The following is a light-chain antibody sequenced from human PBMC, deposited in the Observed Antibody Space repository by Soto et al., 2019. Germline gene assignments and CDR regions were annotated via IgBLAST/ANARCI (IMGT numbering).Light chain of an antibody. CDR3: SSYAASNNFYFV. CDR1: SSDVGGYYY. Sequence: QSALTQPPSASGSPGQSVTISCTGTSSDVGGYYYVSWYQQYPGRAPKLMIYEVTKRPSGVPDRFSGSKSGNTASLTVSRLQAEDEADYYCSSYAASNNFYFVFGGGTKLTVL. CDR2: EVT. V-gene: IGLV2-8*01. J-gene: IGLJ3*02.